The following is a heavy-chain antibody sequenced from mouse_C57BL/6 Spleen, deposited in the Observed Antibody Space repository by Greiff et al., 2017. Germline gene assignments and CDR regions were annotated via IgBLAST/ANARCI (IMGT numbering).Heavy chain of an antibody. Sequence: EVQLVESGGGLVQPGGSLSLSCAASGFTFTDYYMSWVRQPPGKALEWLGFIRNKANGYTTEYSASVKGRFTISRDNSQSILYLQMHALRAEDSATYYCARYKSCPHAWFAYWGQGTLVTVSA. CDR2: IRNKANGYTT. V-gene: IGHV7-3*01. J-gene: IGHJ3*01. CDR1: GFTFTDYY. CDR3: ARYKSCPHAWFAY.